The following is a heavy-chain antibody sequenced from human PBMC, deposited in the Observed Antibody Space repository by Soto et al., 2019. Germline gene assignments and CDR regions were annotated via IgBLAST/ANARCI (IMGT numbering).Heavy chain of an antibody. D-gene: IGHD5-12*01. CDR1: GFSFSSYA. CDR2: ISARGGSS. J-gene: IGHJ4*02. Sequence: VQLLESGGGLVQPGGSLRLSCAASGFSFSSYAMVWVRQAPGKGLEWVSVISARGGSSYFADSVKGRFTTSRDNSKNVLSLEMNSLRAEDTATYCCAKGSIEYSASVDNWGQGTLVLVSS. V-gene: IGHV3-23*01. CDR3: AKGSIEYSASVDN.